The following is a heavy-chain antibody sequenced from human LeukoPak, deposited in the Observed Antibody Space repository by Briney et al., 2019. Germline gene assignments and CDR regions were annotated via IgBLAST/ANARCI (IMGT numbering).Heavy chain of an antibody. D-gene: IGHD1-26*01. CDR2: IYYSGST. V-gene: IGHV4-59*08. CDR3: ARQLSDYYYYYMDA. J-gene: IGHJ6*03. Sequence: SETLSLTCTVSGGSISSYYWSWIRQPPGKGLEWIGYIYYSGSTNYNPSLKSRVTISVDTSKNQFSLKLSSVTAADTAVYYCARQLSDYYYYYMDAWGKGTTVTVSS. CDR1: GGSISSYY.